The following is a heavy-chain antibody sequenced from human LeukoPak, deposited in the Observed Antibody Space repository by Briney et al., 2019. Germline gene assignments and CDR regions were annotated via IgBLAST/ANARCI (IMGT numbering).Heavy chain of an antibody. CDR1: GYSISSGYY. V-gene: IGHV4-38-2*02. J-gene: IGHJ3*02. CDR2: IYHSGST. CDR3: ARDCSSTRCLGAFDI. D-gene: IGHD2-2*01. Sequence: SETLSLTCTVSGYSISSGYYWGWIRPPPGKGLEWIGIIYHSGSTYYNPSLKSRVTISVDTSKNHFSLKLSSVTAADTAVYYCARDCSSTRCLGAFDIWGQGTMVTVSS.